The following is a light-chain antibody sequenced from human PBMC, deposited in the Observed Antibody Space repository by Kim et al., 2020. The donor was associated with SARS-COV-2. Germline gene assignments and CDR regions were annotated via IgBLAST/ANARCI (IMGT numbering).Light chain of an antibody. Sequence: SYELTQPPSVSVSPGQTATIPCSGNKLGDKYAYWYQQKPGQSPVLVIYQDTKRPSGIPERFSGSNSGNTATLTISGTQAVDEAEYYCQAWDTNTPVFGGGTKLTV. CDR3: QAWDTNTPV. V-gene: IGLV3-1*01. CDR1: KLGDKY. CDR2: QDT. J-gene: IGLJ2*01.